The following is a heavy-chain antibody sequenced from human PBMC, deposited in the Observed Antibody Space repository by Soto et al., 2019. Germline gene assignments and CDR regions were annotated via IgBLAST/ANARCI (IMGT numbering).Heavy chain of an antibody. J-gene: IGHJ6*03. CDR3: ARSRLDYYYYMDV. Sequence: PGGSLRLSCAASGFTFSSYSMNWVRQAPGKGLEWVSSISSSSSYIYYADSVKGRFTISRDNAKNSLYLQMNSLRAEDTAVYYCARSRLDYYYYMDVWGKGTTVTVSS. V-gene: IGHV3-21*01. CDR1: GFTFSSYS. CDR2: ISSSSSYI.